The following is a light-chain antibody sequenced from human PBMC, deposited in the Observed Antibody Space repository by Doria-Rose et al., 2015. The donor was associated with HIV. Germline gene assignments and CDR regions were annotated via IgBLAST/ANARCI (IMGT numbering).Light chain of an antibody. CDR1: QSFSSTY. J-gene: IGKJ1*01. CDR3: HQYGTSWT. CDR2: DGS. Sequence: TQSPGTLSLSPGERATLSCSASQSFSSTYLAWYQQKPGQAPSLLIYDGSTRATGIPDRFSASGSGTDSTLTINRLEPEDFALYYCHQYGTSWTFGQGT. V-gene: IGKV3-20*01.